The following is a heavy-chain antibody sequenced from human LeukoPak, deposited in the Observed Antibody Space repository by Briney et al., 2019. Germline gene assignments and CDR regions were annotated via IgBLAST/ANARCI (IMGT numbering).Heavy chain of an antibody. CDR2: INHSGST. J-gene: IGHJ4*02. D-gene: IGHD2-2*01. V-gene: IGHV4-34*01. CDR3: ARVPYCSSTSCYRGFDY. CDR1: GGSFSGYY. Sequence: PSETLSLTCAVYGGSFSGYYWSWIRQPPGKGLEWIGEINHSGSTNYNPSLKSRVTISVDTSKNQFSLKLSSVTAADTAVYYCARVPYCSSTSCYRGFDYWGQGTLVTFSS.